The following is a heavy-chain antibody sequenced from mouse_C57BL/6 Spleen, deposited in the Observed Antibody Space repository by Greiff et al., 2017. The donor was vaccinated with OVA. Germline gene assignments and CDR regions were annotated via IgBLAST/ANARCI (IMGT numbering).Heavy chain of an antibody. D-gene: IGHD2-2*01. J-gene: IGHJ4*01. Sequence: VQVVESGAELVKPGASVKISCKASGYAFSSYWMNWVKQRPGKGLEWIGQIYPGDGDTNYNGKFKGKATLTADKSSSTAYMQLSSLTSEDSAVYFCASGNGYYDAMDYWGQGTSVTVSS. CDR3: ASGNGYYDAMDY. V-gene: IGHV1-80*01. CDR1: GYAFSSYW. CDR2: IYPGDGDT.